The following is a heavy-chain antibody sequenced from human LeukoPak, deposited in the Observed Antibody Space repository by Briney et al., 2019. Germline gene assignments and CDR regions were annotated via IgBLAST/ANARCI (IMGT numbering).Heavy chain of an antibody. CDR3: ARHENAVPSS. V-gene: IGHV4-59*08. CDR2: VFYSGST. D-gene: IGHD2-2*01. Sequence: PSETLSLTCTVSGDSISSYYWSWIRQPPGKGLEWIGNVFYSGSTNYNPSLKSRVTISVDTSKNQFSLRLSSVTAADTAVYYCARHENAVPSSWGQGTLVTVSS. J-gene: IGHJ5*02. CDR1: GDSISSYY.